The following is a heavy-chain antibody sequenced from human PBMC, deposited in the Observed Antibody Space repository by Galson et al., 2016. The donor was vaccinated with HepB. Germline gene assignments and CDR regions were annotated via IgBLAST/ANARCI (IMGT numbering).Heavy chain of an antibody. CDR1: GFTFSSYP. J-gene: IGHJ4*02. D-gene: IGHD6-13*01. V-gene: IGHV3-23*01. CDR3: ASMGGGSGSWYKD. Sequence: SLRLSCAASGFTFSSYPVSWVRQAPGKGLEWVSRISGSGDTTNYADSVRGRFTISRDNSKGTLFLQLSSLRAGDTAVYYCASMGGGSGSWYKDWGQGNLVTVSS. CDR2: ISGSGDTT.